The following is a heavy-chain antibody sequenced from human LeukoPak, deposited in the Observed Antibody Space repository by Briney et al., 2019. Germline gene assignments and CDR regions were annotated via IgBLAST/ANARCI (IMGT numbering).Heavy chain of an antibody. CDR1: GFTFSSYA. CDR2: ISGSGATT. J-gene: IGHJ4*02. V-gene: IGHV3-23*01. CDR3: AKDVLIMAVVGVLDS. Sequence: GGSLRLSCAASGFTFSSYAMSWVRQAPGKGLEWVSVISGSGATTYYADSVKGRFTISRDSSKNTMYLQMSSLRAEDTALYYCAKDVLIMAVVGVLDSWGQGILVTVSS. D-gene: IGHD3-22*01.